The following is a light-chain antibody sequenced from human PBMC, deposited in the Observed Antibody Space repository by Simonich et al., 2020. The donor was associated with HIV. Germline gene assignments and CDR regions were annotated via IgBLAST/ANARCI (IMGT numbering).Light chain of an antibody. V-gene: IGKV1-5*03. Sequence: DIQLTQSPSTLSASVGDRVTITCRASPSIDTWLAWAQQKPGKAPKILIYKASTLESGVPSRFSGSGSGTEFTLTISSLQPDDVATYYCQQYNTYSYTFGQGTKLEIK. CDR2: KAS. J-gene: IGKJ2*01. CDR1: PSIDTW. CDR3: QQYNTYSYT.